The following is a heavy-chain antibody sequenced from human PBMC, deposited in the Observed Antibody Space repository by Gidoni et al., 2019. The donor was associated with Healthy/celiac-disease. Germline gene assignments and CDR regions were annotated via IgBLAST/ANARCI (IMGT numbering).Heavy chain of an antibody. CDR1: GGSISSSSYY. Sequence: QLQLQESGPGLVKPSETLSLTCTVSGGSISSSSYYWGWIRQPPGKGLEWIGSIYYSGSTYSNPSLKSRVTISVDTSKNQFSLKLSSVTAADTAVYYCARDRNYYDSSGYWRYFDLWGRGTLVTVSS. V-gene: IGHV4-39*07. CDR2: IYYSGST. CDR3: ARDRNYYDSSGYWRYFDL. D-gene: IGHD3-22*01. J-gene: IGHJ2*01.